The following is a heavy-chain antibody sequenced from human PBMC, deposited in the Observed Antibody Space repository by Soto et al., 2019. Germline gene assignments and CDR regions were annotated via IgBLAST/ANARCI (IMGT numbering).Heavy chain of an antibody. V-gene: IGHV4-34*01. Sequence: QVQLQQWGAGLLKPSETLSLTCAVYGGSFSGYYWSWIRQPPGKGLEWLGEINHSGSTNYNPSLKSRVTISVDKSKNQFSLKLSSVTAADTAVYYCARARYYGSGSYRPHWYDYYGMDVWGQGTTVTVSS. CDR2: INHSGST. J-gene: IGHJ6*02. CDR3: ARARYYGSGSYRPHWYDYYGMDV. CDR1: GGSFSGYY. D-gene: IGHD3-10*01.